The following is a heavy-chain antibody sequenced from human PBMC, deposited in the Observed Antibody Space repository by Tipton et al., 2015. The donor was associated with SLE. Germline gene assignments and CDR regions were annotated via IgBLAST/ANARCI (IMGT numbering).Heavy chain of an antibody. CDR3: ARGQGDAFDI. V-gene: IGHV4-39*07. J-gene: IGHJ3*02. Sequence: TLSLTCSVPGSSIRRSSHYWGWIRQPPGMGLEWIGSIYYSGSTYYNPSLKSRVTISVDTSKNQFSLKLSSVTAADTAVYYCARGQGDAFDIWGQGTMVTVSS. CDR2: IYYSGST. CDR1: GSSIRRSSHY.